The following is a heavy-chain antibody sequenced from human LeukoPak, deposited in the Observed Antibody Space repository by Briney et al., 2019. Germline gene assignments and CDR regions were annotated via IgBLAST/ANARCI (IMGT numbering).Heavy chain of an antibody. CDR2: INPDSGGT. CDR1: GYTFTGYY. V-gene: IGHV1-2*02. Sequence: ASVKVSCKASGYTFTGYYMHWVRQAPGQGLEWMGWINPDSGGTKYAQKFQGRVTMTRDTSISTAYMELSRLRSDDTALYYCARVDDREHYYDSSGPRKLFDYWGQGTLVTVSS. D-gene: IGHD3-22*01. CDR3: ARVDDREHYYDSSGPRKLFDY. J-gene: IGHJ4*02.